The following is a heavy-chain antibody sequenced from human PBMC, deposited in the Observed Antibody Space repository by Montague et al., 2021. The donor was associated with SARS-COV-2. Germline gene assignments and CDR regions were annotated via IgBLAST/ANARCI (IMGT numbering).Heavy chain of an antibody. D-gene: IGHD3-10*01. V-gene: IGHV4-39*07. J-gene: IGHJ6*02. Sequence: SETLSLTCTVSGGSISSSGYYWGWIRQPPGKGLEWIGNIYYSGNTYYNPSLKSRVTISVDRSKNRFSMKLSSVTAADTAVYYCAGAGENKHNSGWCVSWYYYYAMDVWGQGTTVTVSS. CDR1: GGSISSSGYY. CDR3: AGAGENKHNSGWCVSWYYYYAMDV. CDR2: IYYSGNT.